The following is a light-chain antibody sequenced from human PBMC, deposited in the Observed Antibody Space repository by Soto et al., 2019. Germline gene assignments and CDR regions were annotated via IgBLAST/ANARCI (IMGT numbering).Light chain of an antibody. Sequence: EIVLTPSPATLSLSPGERATLSCRASQSINRHLAWYRQKPGQAPRLLIYDASNRATGIPARFSGSGSGTDFTLTISSLEPEDFGVYYCQQFSSYPLTFGGGTKVDIK. CDR1: QSINRH. J-gene: IGKJ4*01. CDR3: QQFSSYPLT. V-gene: IGKV3-11*01. CDR2: DAS.